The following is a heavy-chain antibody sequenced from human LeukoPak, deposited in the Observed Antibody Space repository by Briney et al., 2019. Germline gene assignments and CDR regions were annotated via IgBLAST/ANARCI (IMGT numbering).Heavy chain of an antibody. CDR1: GGSISSGDHY. CDR3: ARVRPGGPVD. J-gene: IGHJ4*02. Sequence: PSQTLSLTCTVSGGSISSGDHYWSWIRQPPGKGLEWIGYIYYRGSTYYNPSLESRVTISVDTSKNQFSLNLISVTAADTAVYYCARVRPGGPVDWGQGTLVTVSS. V-gene: IGHV4-30-4*01. D-gene: IGHD4-23*01. CDR2: IYYRGST.